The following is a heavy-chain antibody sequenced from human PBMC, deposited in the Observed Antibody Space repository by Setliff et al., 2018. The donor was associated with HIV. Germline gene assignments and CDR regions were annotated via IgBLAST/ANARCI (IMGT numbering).Heavy chain of an antibody. J-gene: IGHJ3*02. D-gene: IGHD3-3*01. CDR1: GYSISTNEW. Sequence: SETLSLTCAVSGYSISTNEWWGWIRQPPGKGLAWIGYISNSGKIYYDPSLNSRVTLSADTSKNQLSLKLSSVTAADTAVYYCARDRKSLGYNFWSGFRPDAAFDIWGQGTMVTVSS. CDR2: ISNSGKI. CDR3: ARDRKSLGYNFWSGFRPDAAFDI. V-gene: IGHV4-28*03.